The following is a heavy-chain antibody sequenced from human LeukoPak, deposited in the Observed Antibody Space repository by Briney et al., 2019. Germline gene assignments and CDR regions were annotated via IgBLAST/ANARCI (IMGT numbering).Heavy chain of an antibody. Sequence: SETLSLTCTVSGGSIGSYYRSWIRQPAGKGLEWVRRIYFSGNTNYNPSLKSRVSMSVDTSKDQFSLQLSSVPAADTAVYYCARDAPNLHGDYEDYCDYWGQGTLVTVSS. CDR1: GGSIGSYY. CDR2: IYFSGNT. D-gene: IGHD4-17*01. CDR3: ARDAPNLHGDYEDYCDY. V-gene: IGHV4-4*07. J-gene: IGHJ4*02.